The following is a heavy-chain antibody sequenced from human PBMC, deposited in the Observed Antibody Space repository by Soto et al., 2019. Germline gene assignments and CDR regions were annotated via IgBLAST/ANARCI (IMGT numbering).Heavy chain of an antibody. CDR3: TAQWDYYDILTGSPFLLHRNGMDV. CDR2: IKSKTDGGTT. D-gene: IGHD3-9*01. Sequence: GGSLRLSCAASGFTFSNAWMNWVRQAPGKGLEWVGRIKSKTDGGTTDYAAPVKGRFTISRDDSKNTLYLQMNSLKTEDTAVYYCTAQWDYYDILTGSPFLLHRNGMDVWGQGTAVTVSS. J-gene: IGHJ6*02. CDR1: GFTFSNAW. V-gene: IGHV3-15*07.